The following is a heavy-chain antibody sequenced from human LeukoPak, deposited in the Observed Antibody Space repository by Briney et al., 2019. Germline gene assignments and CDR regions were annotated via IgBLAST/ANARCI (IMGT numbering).Heavy chain of an antibody. V-gene: IGHV1-46*01. J-gene: IGHJ4*02. CDR1: GYTFTNYY. Sequence: ASVKVSCKASGYTFTNYYMHWVRQAPGQGLEWMGIINPSGGSTSYAQKFQGRVTMTRDTSTSTVYMELSSLRSEDTAVYYCARRAAAGLLDYWGQGTLVTVSS. CDR3: ARRAAAGLLDY. CDR2: INPSGGST. D-gene: IGHD6-13*01.